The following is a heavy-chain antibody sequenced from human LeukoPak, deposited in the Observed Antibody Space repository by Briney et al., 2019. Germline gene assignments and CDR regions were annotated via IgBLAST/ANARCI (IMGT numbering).Heavy chain of an antibody. J-gene: IGHJ4*02. CDR2: IYTSGST. D-gene: IGHD3-10*01. V-gene: IGHV4-61*02. CDR1: GGSISSGSYY. Sequence: SETLSLTCTVSGGSISSGSYYWSWIRQPAGKGLEWIGRIYTSGSTNYNPSLKSRVTISVDTSKNQFSLKLSSVTAADTAVYYCAGTLWFGELLFGDYWGQGTLVTVSS. CDR3: AGTLWFGELLFGDY.